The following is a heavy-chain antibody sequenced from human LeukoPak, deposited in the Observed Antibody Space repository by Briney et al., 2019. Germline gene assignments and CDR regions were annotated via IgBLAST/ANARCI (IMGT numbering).Heavy chain of an antibody. Sequence: SSETLSLTCSVSGDSMRGHYWTWIRQPPGKGLEWIGYIYSSGSTNYKLSLKTRVTISEDTSKNQISLRLASVTTADTAVYYCARVPTIYGVDMYYFDYWGQGTLVTVSS. CDR1: GDSMRGHY. CDR2: IYSSGST. CDR3: ARVPTIYGVDMYYFDY. V-gene: IGHV4-59*11. J-gene: IGHJ4*02. D-gene: IGHD3-3*01.